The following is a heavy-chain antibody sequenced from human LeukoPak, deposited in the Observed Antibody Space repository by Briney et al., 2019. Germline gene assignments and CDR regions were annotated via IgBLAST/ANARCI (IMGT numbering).Heavy chain of an antibody. CDR1: GFTFSSYG. D-gene: IGHD3-22*01. V-gene: IGHV3-33*01. CDR2: IWYDGSNK. CDR3: AREHYDSSGYYYLDY. Sequence: GRSLRLSCAASGFTFSSYGMHWVRQAPGKGLEWVAVIWYDGSNKYYADSVKGRFTISRDNSKNTLYLQMNSLRAEDTAVYYCAREHYDSSGYYYLDYWGQGTLVTVSS. J-gene: IGHJ4*02.